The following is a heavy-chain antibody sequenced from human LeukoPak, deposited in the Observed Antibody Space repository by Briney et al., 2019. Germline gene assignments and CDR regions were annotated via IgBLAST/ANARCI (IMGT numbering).Heavy chain of an antibody. CDR2: IGTAGDT. J-gene: IGHJ6*02. CDR3: ARVRHQGGFGEDHYGMDV. V-gene: IGHV3-13*01. Sequence: GGSLRLSCAASGFTFSSYDMHWVRQATGKGLEWVSAIGTAGDTYYPGSVKGRFTISRENAKNSLYLQMNSLRAGDTAVYYCARVRHQGGFGEDHYGMDVWGQGTTVTVSS. D-gene: IGHD3-10*01. CDR1: GFTFSSYD.